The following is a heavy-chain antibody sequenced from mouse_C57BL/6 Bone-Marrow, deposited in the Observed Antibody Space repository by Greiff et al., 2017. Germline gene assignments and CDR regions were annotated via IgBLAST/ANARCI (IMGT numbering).Heavy chain of an antibody. J-gene: IGHJ2*01. V-gene: IGHV1-64*01. CDR1: GYTFTRYW. D-gene: IGHD2-3*01. CDR3: ARSRGWPFFDY. CDR2: IHPNSGST. Sequence: QVQLQQPGAELVKPGASVKLSCKASGYTFTRYWMHWVKQRPGQGLEWIGMIHPNSGSTNYNEKFKSKATLTVDKSSSTAYMQLSSLTSEDSAVYYCARSRGWPFFDYWGQGTTLTVSS.